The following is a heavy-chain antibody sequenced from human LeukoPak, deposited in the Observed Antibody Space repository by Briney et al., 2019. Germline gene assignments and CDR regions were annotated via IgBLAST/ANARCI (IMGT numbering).Heavy chain of an antibody. J-gene: IGHJ4*02. D-gene: IGHD5-12*01. CDR3: ASFRGYSGYDFFYFDY. CDR2: INHSGST. Sequence: PSETLSLTCAVYGGAFSGYYWSWIRQPPGKGLEWIGGINHSGSTNYNPSLKSRVTISVDTSKNQFSLKLSSVTAADTAVYYCASFRGYSGYDFFYFDYWGQGTLVTVSS. CDR1: GGAFSGYY. V-gene: IGHV4-34*01.